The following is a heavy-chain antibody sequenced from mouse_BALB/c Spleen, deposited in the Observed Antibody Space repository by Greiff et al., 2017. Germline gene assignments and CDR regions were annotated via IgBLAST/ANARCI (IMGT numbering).Heavy chain of an antibody. Sequence: LVKTGASVKISCKASGYSFTGYYMHWVKQSHGKSLEWIGYISCYNGATSYNQKFKGKATFTVDTSSSTAYMQFNSLTSEDSAVYYCARDYGYTHYYAMDDWGQGTSVTVSS. CDR1: GYSFTGYY. CDR3: ARDYGYTHYYAMDD. J-gene: IGHJ4*01. V-gene: IGHV1S34*01. CDR2: ISCYNGAT. D-gene: IGHD1-2*01.